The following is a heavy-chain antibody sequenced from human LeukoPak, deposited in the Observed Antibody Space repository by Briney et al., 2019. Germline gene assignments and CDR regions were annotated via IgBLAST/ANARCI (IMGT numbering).Heavy chain of an antibody. V-gene: IGHV3-48*03. J-gene: IGHJ4*02. Sequence: GGSLRLSCAASGFTFSSYEMNWVRQAPGKGLEWVSYISSSGSTTYYADSVKGRFTISRDNSKNTLYLQMNSLRAEDTAVYYCAKVPYYDSSGLYDYWGQGTLVTVSS. CDR3: AKVPYYDSSGLYDY. CDR2: ISSSGSTT. CDR1: GFTFSSYE. D-gene: IGHD3-22*01.